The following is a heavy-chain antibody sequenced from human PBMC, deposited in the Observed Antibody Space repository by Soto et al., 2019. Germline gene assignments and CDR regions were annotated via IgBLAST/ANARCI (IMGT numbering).Heavy chain of an antibody. CDR1: GYPFTGYY. CDR3: ARDSTGADVVDY. V-gene: IGHV1-2*04. Sequence: ASVKVSCKASGYPFTGYYMHWVRQAPGQGLEWMGWINLNTGGTYYAQKFQGWVTLTRDTPISTAYMELSRLRSYDTAVYYCARDSTGADVVDYWVHGTLVNDSS. D-gene: IGHD1-1*01. CDR2: INLNTGGT. J-gene: IGHJ4*01.